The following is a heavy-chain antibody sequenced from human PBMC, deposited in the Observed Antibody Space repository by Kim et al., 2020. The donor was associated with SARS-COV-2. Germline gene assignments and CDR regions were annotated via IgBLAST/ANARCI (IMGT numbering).Heavy chain of an antibody. V-gene: IGHV3-30-3*01. J-gene: IGHJ5*02. CDR1: GFTFSSYA. CDR3: ARSHIVVVIASPPLFDP. D-gene: IGHD2-21*01. CDR2: ISYDGSNK. Sequence: GGSLRLSCAASGFTFSSYAMHWVRQAPGKGLEWVAVISYDGSNKYYADSVKGRFTISRDNSKNTLYLQMNSLRAEDTAVYYCARSHIVVVIASPPLFDPWGQGTLVTVSS.